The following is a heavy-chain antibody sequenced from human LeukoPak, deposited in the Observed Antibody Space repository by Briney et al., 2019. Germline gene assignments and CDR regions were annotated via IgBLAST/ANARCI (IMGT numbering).Heavy chain of an antibody. CDR2: ISSSSSYI. CDR3: ARDDETRIFPPDY. J-gene: IGHJ4*02. D-gene: IGHD3-9*01. Sequence: GGSLRLSCAASGFAVKSSYMNWVRQAPGKGLEWVSSISSSSSYIYYADSVKGRFTISRDNAKNSLYLQMNSLRAEDTAVYYCARDDETRIFPPDYWGQGTLVTVSS. CDR1: GFAVKSSY. V-gene: IGHV3-21*01.